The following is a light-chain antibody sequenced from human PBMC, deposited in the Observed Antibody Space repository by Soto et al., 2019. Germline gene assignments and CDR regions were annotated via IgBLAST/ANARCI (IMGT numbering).Light chain of an antibody. CDR3: QQYCSSPS. CDR1: QSVSSSY. CDR2: GAS. Sequence: EMVLTQSPGTLSLSPGERATLSCRASQSVSSSYLAWYRQRPGQAPRLLIYGASIRATGIPDRFSGSGSGRDFTLTISRLEPEDFAVYYCQQYCSSPSFGPGTTVDIK. J-gene: IGKJ3*01. V-gene: IGKV3-20*01.